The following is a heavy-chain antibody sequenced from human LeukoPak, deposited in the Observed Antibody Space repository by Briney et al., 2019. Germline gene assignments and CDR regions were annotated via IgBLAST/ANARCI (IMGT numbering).Heavy chain of an antibody. D-gene: IGHD1-26*01. CDR1: GYSISSGYY. CDR3: ARGSYELYYYYYYYMDV. J-gene: IGHJ6*03. V-gene: IGHV4-38-2*02. CDR2: IYHSGST. Sequence: SETLSLTCNVSGYSISSGYYWGWIRQPPGKGLQWIGTIYHSGSTYYNPSLKSRVTISVDKSKTQFSLKLSSVTAADTAVYYCARGSYELYYYYYYYMDVWGKGTTVTVSS.